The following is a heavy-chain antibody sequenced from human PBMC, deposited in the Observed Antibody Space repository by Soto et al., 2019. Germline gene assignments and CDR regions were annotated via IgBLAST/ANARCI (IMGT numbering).Heavy chain of an antibody. D-gene: IGHD5-18*01. CDR3: ARSLSVDTAMVYGY. V-gene: IGHV4-31*03. CDR1: GGSISSGGYY. J-gene: IGHJ4*02. CDR2: IYYSGST. Sequence: QVQLQESGPGLVKPSQTLSLTCTVSGGSISSGGYYWSWIRQHPGKGLEWIGYIYYSGSTYYHPSLNSRVTISVDTSKNQFALKLSSVTAADTAVYYCARSLSVDTAMVYGYWGQGTLVTVSS.